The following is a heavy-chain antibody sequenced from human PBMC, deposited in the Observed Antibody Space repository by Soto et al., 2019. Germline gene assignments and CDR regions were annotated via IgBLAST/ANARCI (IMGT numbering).Heavy chain of an antibody. Sequence: SETLPLTCTVSGGFISSYYWSWIRQPPGKGLEWIGYMYYGGRTNYNPSLKSRVTISVDTSKMQVSLKLSSVTAADTAVYFCARGTPSPLIVRSSRGPWFDPWGQGTRVT. CDR2: MYYGGRT. D-gene: IGHD2-15*01. CDR3: ARGTPSPLIVRSSRGPWFDP. V-gene: IGHV4-59*08. CDR1: GGFISSYY. J-gene: IGHJ5*02.